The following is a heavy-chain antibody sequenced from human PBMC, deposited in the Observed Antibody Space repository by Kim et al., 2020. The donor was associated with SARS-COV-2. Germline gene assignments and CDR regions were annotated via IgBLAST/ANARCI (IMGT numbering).Heavy chain of an antibody. V-gene: IGHV1-8*01. Sequence: ASVKVSCKASGYTFTSYDINWVRQATGQGLEWMGWMNPNSGNTGYAQKFQGRVTMTRNTSISTAYMELSSLRSEDTAVYYCARGLHGYSGYDVDYYYYYYVDVWGKGTTVTVSS. J-gene: IGHJ6*03. CDR1: GYTFTSYD. CDR2: MNPNSGNT. D-gene: IGHD5-12*01. CDR3: ARGLHGYSGYDVDYYYYYYVDV.